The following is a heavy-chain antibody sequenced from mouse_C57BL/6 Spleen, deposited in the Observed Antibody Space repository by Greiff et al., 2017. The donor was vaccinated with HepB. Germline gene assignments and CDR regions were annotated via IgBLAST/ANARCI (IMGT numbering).Heavy chain of an antibody. CDR1: GFTFSSYT. D-gene: IGHD2-2*01. J-gene: IGHJ1*03. Sequence: DVQLVESGGGLVKPGGSLKLSCAASGFTFSSYTMSWVRQTPEKRLEWVATISGGGGNTYYPDSVKGRFTISRDNAKNTLYLQMSSLRSEDTALYYCARHGYDYWYFDVWGTGTTVTVSS. CDR2: ISGGGGNT. V-gene: IGHV5-9*01. CDR3: ARHGYDYWYFDV.